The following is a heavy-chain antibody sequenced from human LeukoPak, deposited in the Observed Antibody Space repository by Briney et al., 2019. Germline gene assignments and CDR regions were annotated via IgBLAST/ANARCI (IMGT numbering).Heavy chain of an antibody. Sequence: SETLSLTCAVYGGSFSGYYWSWIRQPAGKGLEWIGRIYSSGTTNYNPSLKSRVTMSGDTSKNQFSLKLSSVTAADTAVYYCARIGGTSYEYYFDYWGQGTLVTVSS. J-gene: IGHJ4*02. CDR2: IYSSGTT. D-gene: IGHD3-16*01. CDR3: ARIGGTSYEYYFDY. V-gene: IGHV4-59*10. CDR1: GGSFSGYY.